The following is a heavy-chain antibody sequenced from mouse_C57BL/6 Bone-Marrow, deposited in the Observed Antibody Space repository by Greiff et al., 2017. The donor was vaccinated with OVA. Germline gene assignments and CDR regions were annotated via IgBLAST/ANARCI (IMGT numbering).Heavy chain of an antibody. CDR2: IDPSDSYT. J-gene: IGHJ4*01. V-gene: IGHV1-69*01. CDR3: ARTTTVEDAMDY. Sequence: VQLQQSGAELVMPGASVKLSCKASGYTFTSYWMHWVKQRPGQGLEWIGEIDPSDSYTNYNQKFKGKSTLTVDKSSSTAYMQLSSLTSEDSAVYYCARTTTVEDAMDYWGQGTSVTVSS. D-gene: IGHD1-1*01. CDR1: GYTFTSYW.